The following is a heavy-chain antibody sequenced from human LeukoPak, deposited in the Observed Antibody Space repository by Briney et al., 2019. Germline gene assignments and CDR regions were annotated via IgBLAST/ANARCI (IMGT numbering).Heavy chain of an antibody. J-gene: IGHJ6*03. CDR1: GGSISSHY. CDR3: ARDFRDGDSVFYYYYMDV. D-gene: IGHD4-17*01. Sequence: SETLSLTCTVSGGSISSHYWSWIRQPPGKGLEWIGYIYYSGSTNCNPSLKSRGTISIDTSKNQFSLKLSSVTAADTAVYYCARDFRDGDSVFYYYYMDVWGKGTTVTVCS. V-gene: IGHV4-59*11. CDR2: IYYSGST.